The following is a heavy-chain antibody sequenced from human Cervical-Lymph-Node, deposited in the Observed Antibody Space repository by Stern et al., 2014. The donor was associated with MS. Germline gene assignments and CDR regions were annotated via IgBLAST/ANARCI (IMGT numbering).Heavy chain of an antibody. Sequence: VQLVESGAEVKKPGSSVQVSCKTSGGTFSNSAFSWIRPAPGPGLEWMGGIIPSFGTAKYAQMFQGRVTITAHESTSTAYMELSSLRSEDTALYYCARSAGYYSAMDVWGQGTTVTVSS. CDR3: ARSAGYYSAMDV. CDR2: IIPSFGTA. J-gene: IGHJ6*02. CDR1: GGTFSNSA. V-gene: IGHV1-69*01. D-gene: IGHD3-3*01.